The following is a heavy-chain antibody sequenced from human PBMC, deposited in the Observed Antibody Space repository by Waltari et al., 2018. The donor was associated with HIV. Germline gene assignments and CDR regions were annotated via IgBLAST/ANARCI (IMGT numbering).Heavy chain of an antibody. V-gene: IGHV1-3*04. J-gene: IGHJ4*02. CDR1: GYIFTTYA. CDR3: ARSAYSGVYLGVYYFDY. Sequence: QVQLVQSGAEVKKPGASMKVACKASGYIFTTYAMHWVRQAPGQRLEWMGWINTDKGNTKYSQSFQGRVTFTKDTSANTAYMELSSLTSEDTAVYYCARSAYSGVYLGVYYFDYWGQGTLVTVSS. CDR2: INTDKGNT. D-gene: IGHD1-26*01.